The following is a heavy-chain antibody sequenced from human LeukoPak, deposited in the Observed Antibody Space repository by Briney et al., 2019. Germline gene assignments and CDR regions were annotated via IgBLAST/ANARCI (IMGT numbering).Heavy chain of an antibody. CDR1: GFTFSNYA. V-gene: IGHV3-23*01. Sequence: GGSLTLSCAASGFTFSNYAMSWVRQARGKGLEWVSAICGSGGSTYYADSVKGRFTIPRDNSKNTLYLQMNSLRAEDTAVYYCAKHLRGPLSKGGFDYWGQGTLVSVSS. CDR2: ICGSGGST. D-gene: IGHD3-10*01. CDR3: AKHLRGPLSKGGFDY. J-gene: IGHJ4*02.